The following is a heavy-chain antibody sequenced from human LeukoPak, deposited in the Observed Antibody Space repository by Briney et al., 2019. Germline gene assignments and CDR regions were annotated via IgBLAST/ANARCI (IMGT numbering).Heavy chain of an antibody. D-gene: IGHD5-12*01. CDR3: ARVGYAVVDY. V-gene: IGHV4-34*01. Sequence: SETLSLTCAVYGGSFSGYYWSWIRQPPGKGLEWIGEINHSGSTNYNPSLKSRVTISADTSKNQFSLKLSSVTAADTAVYYCARVGYAVVDYWGQGTLVTVSS. J-gene: IGHJ4*02. CDR2: INHSGST. CDR1: GGSFSGYY.